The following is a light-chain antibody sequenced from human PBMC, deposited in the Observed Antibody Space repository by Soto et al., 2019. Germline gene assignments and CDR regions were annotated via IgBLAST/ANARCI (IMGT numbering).Light chain of an antibody. V-gene: IGLV1-40*01. CDR1: NSNIGAGSG. CDR2: ANT. J-gene: IGLJ2*01. Sequence: QSVLTQPPSVPGAPGQRVTISCTGNNSNIGAGSGVNWYQQFPDKAPKLLIYANTHRPSGVPDRFSGSTSATSASLAITGLQTQDEADYYCQSFDSSLTGLIFGGGTQLTVL. CDR3: QSFDSSLTGLI.